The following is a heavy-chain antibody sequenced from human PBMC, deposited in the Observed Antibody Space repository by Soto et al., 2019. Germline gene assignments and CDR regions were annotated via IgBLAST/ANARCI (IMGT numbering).Heavy chain of an antibody. D-gene: IGHD6-6*01. J-gene: IGHJ4*02. CDR1: GGSISSSSYY. Sequence: SEALSLTCTVSGGSISSSSYYWGWIRQPPGKGLEWIGSIYYSGSTYYNPSLKSRVTISVDTSKNQFSLKLSSVTAADTAVYYCARRSSSSVYWGQGTLVTVSS. V-gene: IGHV4-39*01. CDR2: IYYSGST. CDR3: ARRSSSSVY.